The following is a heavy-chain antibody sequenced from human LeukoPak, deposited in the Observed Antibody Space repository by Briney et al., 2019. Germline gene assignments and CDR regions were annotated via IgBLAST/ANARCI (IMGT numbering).Heavy chain of an antibody. D-gene: IGHD5-18*01. V-gene: IGHV3-9*03. CDR2: ISWNSGSI. Sequence: GRSLRLSCAASGFTFDDYGMHWVRQAPGKGLEWVSGISWNSGSIGYADSVKGRSTISRDNAKSTLYLQMNSLRAHDMGLYYCTKASGYSSGAVDDWGQGTLVTVSS. J-gene: IGHJ4*02. CDR3: TKASGYSSGAVDD. CDR1: GFTFDDYG.